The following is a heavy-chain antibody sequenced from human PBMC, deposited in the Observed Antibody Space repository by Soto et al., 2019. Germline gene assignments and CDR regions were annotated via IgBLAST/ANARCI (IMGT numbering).Heavy chain of an antibody. CDR1: GFTFSSYW. D-gene: IGHD3-3*01. V-gene: IGHV3-7*05. J-gene: IGHJ6*02. CDR2: IKQDGSEK. Sequence: GSLRLSCAASGFTFSSYWMSWVRQAPGKELEWVANIKQDGSEKYYVDSVKGRFTISRDNAKNSLYLQMNSLRAEDTAVYYCARDNDFWSGYFKYYGMDVWGQGTTVTVSS. CDR3: ARDNDFWSGYFKYYGMDV.